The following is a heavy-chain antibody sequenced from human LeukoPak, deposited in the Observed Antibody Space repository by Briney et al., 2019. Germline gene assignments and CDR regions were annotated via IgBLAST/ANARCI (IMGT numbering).Heavy chain of an antibody. CDR2: INHSGST. V-gene: IGHV4-34*01. J-gene: IGHJ4*02. Sequence: SETLSLTCAVYGGSFSGYYWSWIRQPPGKGLEWIGEINHSGSTNYNPSLKSRVTISVDTSKNQFSLKLSSVTAADTAVYYCARNGGGSNVDYWGQGTLVTVSS. D-gene: IGHD4-23*01. CDR1: GGSFSGYY. CDR3: ARNGGGSNVDY.